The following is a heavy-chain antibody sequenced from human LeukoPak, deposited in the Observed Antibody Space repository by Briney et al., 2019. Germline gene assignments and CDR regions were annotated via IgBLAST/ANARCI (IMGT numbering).Heavy chain of an antibody. CDR3: AKAGSWYGRAIDY. V-gene: IGHV3-30*18. CDR2: ISYDGSNK. CDR1: GFTFNSYG. J-gene: IGHJ4*02. Sequence: PGRSLRLSCAASGFTFNSYGMHWVRQAPGKGLEWVAVISYDGSNKYYADSVKGRFTISRDNSKNTLYLQMNSLRAEDTAVYYCAKAGSWYGRAIDYWGQGTLVTVSS. D-gene: IGHD6-13*01.